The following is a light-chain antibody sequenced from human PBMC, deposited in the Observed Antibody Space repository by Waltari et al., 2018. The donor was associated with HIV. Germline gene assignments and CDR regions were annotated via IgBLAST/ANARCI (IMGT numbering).Light chain of an antibody. J-gene: IGLJ2*01. CDR1: NSNLGSNP. CDR2: GNT. CDR3: AAWDDSLNGEVV. V-gene: IGLV1-44*01. Sequence: QSVLTQPPSASGTPGQRVTISWSGRNSNLGSNPVNWYQQLPGTAPKLPIYGNTQRPSGVPDRFSGSKSGTSASLAISGLQSEDEADYYCAAWDDSLNGEVVFGGGTKLTVL.